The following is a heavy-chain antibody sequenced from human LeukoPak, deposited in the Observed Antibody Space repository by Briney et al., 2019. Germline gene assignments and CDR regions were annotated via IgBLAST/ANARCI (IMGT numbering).Heavy chain of an antibody. CDR2: INHSGST. D-gene: IGHD3-10*01. CDR1: GGSISSYY. J-gene: IGHJ4*02. CDR3: ARHRYYYGSGSYLY. V-gene: IGHV4-34*01. Sequence: SETLSLTCTVSGGSISSYYWSWIRQPPGKGLEWIGEINHSGSTNYNPSLKSRVTISVNTSKNQFSLKLSSVTAADTAVYYWARHRYYYGSGSYLYWGQGTLVTVSS.